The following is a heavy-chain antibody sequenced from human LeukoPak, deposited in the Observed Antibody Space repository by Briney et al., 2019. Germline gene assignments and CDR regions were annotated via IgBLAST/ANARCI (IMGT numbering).Heavy chain of an antibody. V-gene: IGHV4-4*07. D-gene: IGHD1-26*01. CDR1: GVSFSSYY. J-gene: IGHJ3*02. Sequence: SETLSLTCTVSGVSFSSYYWTWIRQPAGKGLEWIGRIYSSGNTNYNPSLESRVTMSIDTSKKQISLKLTSVAAADTAVYYCARERGNLRGDAFDIWGQGTMVTVSS. CDR3: ARERGNLRGDAFDI. CDR2: IYSSGNT.